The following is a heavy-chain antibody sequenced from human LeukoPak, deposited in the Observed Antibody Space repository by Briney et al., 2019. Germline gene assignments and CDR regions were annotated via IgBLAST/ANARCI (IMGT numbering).Heavy chain of an antibody. V-gene: IGHV1-18*01. CDR1: GYTFTSYG. J-gene: IGHJ4*02. Sequence: ASVKVSCKASGYTFTSYGISWVRQAPGQGLEWMGWISAYNGNTNYAQKLQGRVTMTTDTSTSTAYMELRSLRPDDTAVYYCARDESGVVTPGPDYWGQGTLVTVSS. D-gene: IGHD4-23*01. CDR3: ARDESGVVTPGPDY. CDR2: ISAYNGNT.